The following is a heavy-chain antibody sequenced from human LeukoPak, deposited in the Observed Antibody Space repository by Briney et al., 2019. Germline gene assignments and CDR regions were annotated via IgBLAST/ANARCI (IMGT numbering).Heavy chain of an antibody. D-gene: IGHD1-7*01. J-gene: IGHJ5*02. CDR3: ARGASITGTMIIRALNWFDP. Sequence: SETLSLTCAVYGGSFSGYYWSWIRQPPGKGLEWIGEINHSGSTNYNPSLKSRVTISVDTSKNQFSLKLSSVTAADTAVYYCARGASITGTMIIRALNWFDPWGQGTLVTVSS. CDR2: INHSGST. V-gene: IGHV4-34*01. CDR1: GGSFSGYY.